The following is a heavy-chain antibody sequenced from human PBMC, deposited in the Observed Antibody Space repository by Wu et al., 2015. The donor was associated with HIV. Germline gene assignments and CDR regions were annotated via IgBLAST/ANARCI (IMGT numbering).Heavy chain of an antibody. CDR3: ARNTDSVATSLYSLGV. Sequence: QVQLVQSGAEVKKPGASVKVSCQASGYTITTYDFNWVRQAPGQGLEWMGGINPLFGTTKHAQKFQDRVTFTTDESKTTAYMELSSLRSEDTAVYYCARNTDSVATSLYSLGVWGHGTTVTVSS. CDR2: INPLFGTT. D-gene: IGHD5-12*01. V-gene: IGHV1-69*01. J-gene: IGHJ6*02. CDR1: GYTITTYD.